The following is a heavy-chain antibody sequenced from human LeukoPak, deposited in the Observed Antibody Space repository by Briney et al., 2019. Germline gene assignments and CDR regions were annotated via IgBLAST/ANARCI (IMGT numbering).Heavy chain of an antibody. D-gene: IGHD2-15*01. V-gene: IGHV3-21*04. Sequence: GGSLRLSCAASGFTFSSYSMNWVRQAPGKGLEWVSSISSSSSYIYYADSVKGRFTISRDNSKNTLYLQMNSLRAEDTAVYYCAKDENVGYCSGGSCPRPFDYWGQGTLVTVSS. J-gene: IGHJ4*02. CDR3: AKDENVGYCSGGSCPRPFDY. CDR2: ISSSSSYI. CDR1: GFTFSSYS.